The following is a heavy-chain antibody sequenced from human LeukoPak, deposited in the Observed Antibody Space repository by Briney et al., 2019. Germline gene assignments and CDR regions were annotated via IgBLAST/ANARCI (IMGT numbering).Heavy chain of an antibody. CDR1: GGSFSGYY. D-gene: IGHD2-21*02. V-gene: IGHV4-34*01. CDR2: INHSGST. Sequence: SETLSLICAVYGGSFSGYYWSWIRQPPGKGLEWIGEINHSGSTNYNPSLKSRVTISVDTSKNQFSLKLSSVTAADTAVYYCARGVVTTFYYYYGMDVWGQGTTVTVSS. J-gene: IGHJ6*02. CDR3: ARGVVTTFYYYYGMDV.